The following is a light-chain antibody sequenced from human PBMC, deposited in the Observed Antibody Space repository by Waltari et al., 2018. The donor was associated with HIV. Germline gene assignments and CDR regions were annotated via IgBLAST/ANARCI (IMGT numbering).Light chain of an antibody. J-gene: IGLJ2*01. CDR3: QSADSSGTYVV. CDR2: KDS. V-gene: IGLV3-25*03. Sequence: SYKLTQPPSVSVSPGQTAMITCSGDALPKQYSYWFQQKPGQAPVVVIYKDSERPSGIPERFSGSSSGTAATLTISGVQAEDEADYYGQSADSSGTYVVFGGGTKLTVL. CDR1: ALPKQY.